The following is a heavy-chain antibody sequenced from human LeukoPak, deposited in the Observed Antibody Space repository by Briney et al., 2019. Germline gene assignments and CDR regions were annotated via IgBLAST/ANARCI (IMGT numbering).Heavy chain of an antibody. D-gene: IGHD4-17*01. V-gene: IGHV1-2*02. J-gene: IGHJ4*02. CDR1: EYTFTGYY. CDR2: INPNSGGT. CDR3: ARDAYGDYVVDY. Sequence: ASVKVSCKASEYTFTGYYMHWVRQAPGQGLERMGWINPNSGGTNYAQKFQGRVTMTRDTSISTAYMELSRLRSDDTAVYYCARDAYGDYVVDYWGQGTLVTVSS.